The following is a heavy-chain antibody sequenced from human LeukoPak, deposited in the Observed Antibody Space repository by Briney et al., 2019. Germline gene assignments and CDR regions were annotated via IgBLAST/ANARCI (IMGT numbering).Heavy chain of an antibody. CDR2: ISSSSSYI. CDR3: TKAAMTVAPYFFDY. Sequence: GGSLRLSCAASGFTFSSYSMNWVRQAPGKGLEWVSSISSSSSYIYYADSVKGRFTISRDNNKNSLYLQMNSLREDDTALYFCTKAAMTVAPYFFDYWGPGTLVTVSS. V-gene: IGHV3-21*04. D-gene: IGHD3-22*01. CDR1: GFTFSSYS. J-gene: IGHJ4*02.